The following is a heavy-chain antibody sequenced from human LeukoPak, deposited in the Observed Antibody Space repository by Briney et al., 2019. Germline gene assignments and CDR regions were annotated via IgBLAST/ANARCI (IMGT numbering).Heavy chain of an antibody. V-gene: IGHV3-15*01. CDR1: GFTFSNAW. J-gene: IGHJ6*02. D-gene: IGHD4-17*01. CDR3: TTDGGTTELPVAYYYYGMDV. CDR2: IKSKTDGGTT. Sequence: GGSLRLSCAASGFTFSNAWMSWVRQAPGKGLEWVGRIKSKTDGGTTDYAAPVKGRFTISRDDSKNTLYLQMNSLKTEDTAVYYCTTDGGTTELPVAYYYYGMDVWGQGTTVTVSS.